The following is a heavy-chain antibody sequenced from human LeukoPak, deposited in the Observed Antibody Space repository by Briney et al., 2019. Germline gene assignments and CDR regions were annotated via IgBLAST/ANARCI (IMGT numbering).Heavy chain of an antibody. V-gene: IGHV4-39*01. CDR2: IYSGGTT. CDR3: ARNKYGYGLDN. J-gene: IGHJ4*02. D-gene: IGHD5-18*01. Sequence: SETLSLTRTVAAGSINSGNYYWAWIRQPPGEGLEWFGRIYSGGTTYYKPSLNSPVTISVDTSTNQFSLTLSSVTATDTPIYYGARNKYGYGLDNWGQGAMVTVSS. CDR1: AGSINSGNYY.